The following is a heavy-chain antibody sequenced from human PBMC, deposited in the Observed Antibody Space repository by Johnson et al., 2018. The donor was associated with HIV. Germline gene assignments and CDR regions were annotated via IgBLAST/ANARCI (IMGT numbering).Heavy chain of an antibody. V-gene: IGHV3-7*01. CDR1: GFTFSSYW. D-gene: IGHD6-13*01. CDR2: VKQDGSEK. Sequence: EVQLVESGGGLAQPGGSLRLSCAASGFTFSSYWMAWVRQAPGKGLEWVANVKQDGSEKNYVDSVKGRFTISRDNAKNSLYLQMNSRRAEDTAVYYCATSGDKYSSNWGDAFDIWGQGTMVTVSS. J-gene: IGHJ3*02. CDR3: ATSGDKYSSNWGDAFDI.